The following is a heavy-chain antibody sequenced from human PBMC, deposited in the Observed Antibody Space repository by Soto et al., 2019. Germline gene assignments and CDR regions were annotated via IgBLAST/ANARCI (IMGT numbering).Heavy chain of an antibody. J-gene: IGHJ4*02. V-gene: IGHV3-30*03. CDR2: ISYDGSNK. CDR3: VWGVTRRYFDY. CDR1: GFSFSSYG. D-gene: IGHD4-4*01. Sequence: GGSLRLSCAASGFSFSSYGMNWVRQAPGKGLEWVAGISYDGSNKYYADSVRGRFTISRDNSKNTLCLQMNSLRAEDTAVYYCVWGVTRRYFDYWGQGTLVTVSS.